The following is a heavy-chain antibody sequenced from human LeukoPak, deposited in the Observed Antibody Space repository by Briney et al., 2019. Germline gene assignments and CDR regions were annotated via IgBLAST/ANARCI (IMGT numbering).Heavy chain of an antibody. J-gene: IGHJ4*02. Sequence: GGSLRLSCSASGFTFNTYSMHWVRQAPGKGLEWVAVISYDGTDAYYADSVKGRFTISRDTSKNSLYLQMNSLRAEDTAVFYCARIRGGPIDYWGQGTLVTVSS. CDR1: GFTFNTYS. D-gene: IGHD3-16*01. CDR2: ISYDGTDA. V-gene: IGHV3-30-3*01. CDR3: ARIRGGPIDY.